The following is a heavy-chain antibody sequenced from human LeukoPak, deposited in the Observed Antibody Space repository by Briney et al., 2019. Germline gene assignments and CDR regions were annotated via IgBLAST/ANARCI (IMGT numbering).Heavy chain of an antibody. J-gene: IGHJ5*02. CDR1: GGSFSGYY. CDR3: ARGGRVVPAAISWFDP. CDR2: INHSGST. V-gene: IGHV4-34*01. D-gene: IGHD2-2*01. Sequence: PSETLSLTCAVYGGSFSGYYWSWIRQPPGKGLEWIGEINHSGSTNYNPSLKSRVTISVDTSKNQFSLKLSSVTAADTAVYYCARGGRVVPAAISWFDPWGKGTLVTVSS.